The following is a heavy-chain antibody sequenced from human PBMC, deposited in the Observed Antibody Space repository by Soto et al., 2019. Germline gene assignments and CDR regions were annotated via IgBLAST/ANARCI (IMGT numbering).Heavy chain of an antibody. Sequence: ASVKVSCKASGYTFTSYAMHWVRQAPGQRHEWMGWINAGNGNTKYSQKFQGRVTITRDTSASTAYMELSSLRSEDTAVYYCARIFYYYDSSGSTLGYWGQGTLVTVSS. CDR1: GYTFTSYA. CDR2: INAGNGNT. D-gene: IGHD3-22*01. CDR3: ARIFYYYDSSGSTLGY. J-gene: IGHJ4*02. V-gene: IGHV1-3*01.